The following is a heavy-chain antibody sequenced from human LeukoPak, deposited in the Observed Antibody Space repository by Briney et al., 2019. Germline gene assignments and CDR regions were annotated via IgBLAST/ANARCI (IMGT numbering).Heavy chain of an antibody. D-gene: IGHD3-10*01. J-gene: IGHJ4*02. Sequence: SETLSLTCTVSGVSISSYYWSWIRQPPGKGLEWIGYIYYSGSTNYNPSLKSRVTISVDTSKNQFSLKLSSVTAADTAVYYCARQVVVRGAYFDYWGQGTLVTVSS. CDR2: IYYSGST. CDR3: ARQVVVRGAYFDY. V-gene: IGHV4-59*08. CDR1: GVSISSYY.